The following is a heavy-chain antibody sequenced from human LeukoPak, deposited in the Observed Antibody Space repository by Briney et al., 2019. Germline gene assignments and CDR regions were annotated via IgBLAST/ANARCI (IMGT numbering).Heavy chain of an antibody. V-gene: IGHV3-30*02. Sequence: GGSLRLSCAASGFTFSSYGMHWVRQAPGKGLEWVAFIRYDGSNKYYADSVKGRFTISRDNSKNTLYLQMNSLRAEDTAVYYCAKGAPPRLYYYDSSAIGSFDYWGQGTLVTVSS. D-gene: IGHD3-22*01. CDR2: IRYDGSNK. CDR1: GFTFSSYG. CDR3: AKGAPPRLYYYDSSAIGSFDY. J-gene: IGHJ4*02.